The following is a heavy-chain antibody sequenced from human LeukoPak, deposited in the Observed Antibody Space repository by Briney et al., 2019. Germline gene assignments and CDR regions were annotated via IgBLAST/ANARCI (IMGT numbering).Heavy chain of an antibody. CDR2: ISETSRKT. CDR3: VQEARRDGYKLAPVAEH. V-gene: IGHV3-23*01. D-gene: IGHD5-24*01. CDR1: GFTVSNSY. J-gene: IGHJ1*01. Sequence: GGSLRLSCAASGFTVSNSYMSWVRQAPEKGLEWVSAISETSRKTYYADPVKGRFTISRDNSKNTLYLQMNDLRDEDTAVYYCVQEARRDGYKLAPVAEHWGQGTLVTVSS.